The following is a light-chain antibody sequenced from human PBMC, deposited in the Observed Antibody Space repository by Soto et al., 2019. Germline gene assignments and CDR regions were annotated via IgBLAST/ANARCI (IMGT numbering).Light chain of an antibody. J-gene: IGKJ1*01. V-gene: IGKV1-5*03. CDR2: KAS. CDR1: QSISSW. Sequence: DIQMTQSPSTLSASVGDRVTITCRASQSISSWLAWYQQKPGKAPKLLIYKASSLESGVPSRFSGSGSGTEFTLTISSLQPDDFATYYCQHYNSYWTFGQGTKVEVK. CDR3: QHYNSYWT.